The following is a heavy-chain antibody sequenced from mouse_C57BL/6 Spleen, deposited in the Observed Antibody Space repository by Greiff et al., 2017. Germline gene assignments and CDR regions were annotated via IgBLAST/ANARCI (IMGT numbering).Heavy chain of an antibody. CDR3: AREPPPITTVVAHFDY. V-gene: IGHV1-76*01. J-gene: IGHJ2*01. D-gene: IGHD1-1*01. Sequence: QVQLQQSGAELVRPGASVKLSCKASGYTFTDYYINWVKQRPGQGLEWIARIYPGSGNTYYNEKFKGKATLTAEKSSSTAYMQLSSLTSEDSAVYFCAREPPPITTVVAHFDYWGQGTTLTVSS. CDR2: IYPGSGNT. CDR1: GYTFTDYY.